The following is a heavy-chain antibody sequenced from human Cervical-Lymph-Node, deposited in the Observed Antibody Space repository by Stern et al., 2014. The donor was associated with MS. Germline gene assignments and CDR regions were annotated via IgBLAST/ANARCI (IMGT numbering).Heavy chain of an antibody. Sequence: MQLVQSGGGLVQPGGSLRLSCAASGFAFSSYPMTWVRQAPGKGLEWLSYINTVSTNIFYADSVKGRFTISRDNAKNSLYLQMNRLTADDTALYYCARAVATRGSDYWGQGTLVAVSS. CDR2: INTVSTNI. CDR1: GFAFSSYP. CDR3: ARAVATRGSDY. V-gene: IGHV3-48*01. J-gene: IGHJ4*02. D-gene: IGHD4-23*01.